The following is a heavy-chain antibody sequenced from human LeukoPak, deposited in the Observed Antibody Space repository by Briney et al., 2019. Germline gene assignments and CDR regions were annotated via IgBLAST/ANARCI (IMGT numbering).Heavy chain of an antibody. CDR1: GYTFTSYD. D-gene: IGHD3-3*01. J-gene: IGHJ2*01. V-gene: IGHV1-2*02. CDR2: INPNSGGT. Sequence: ASVKVSCKASGYTFTSYDINWVRQAPGQGLEWMGWINPNSGGTNYAQKFQGRVAMTRDTSISTAYMELSRLRSDDTAVYYCARDLSIFGVVNWYFDLWGRGTLVTVSS. CDR3: ARDLSIFGVVNWYFDL.